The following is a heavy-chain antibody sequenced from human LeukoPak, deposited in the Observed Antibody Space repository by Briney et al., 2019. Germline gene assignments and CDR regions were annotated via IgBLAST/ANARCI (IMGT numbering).Heavy chain of an antibody. CDR3: ARGPTRNYFDY. V-gene: IGHV4-59*01. CDR2: IYYSGST. J-gene: IGHJ4*02. Sequence: PSETLSLTCTVPGGSISSYYWSWIRQPPGKGLEWIGYIYYSGSTNCNPSLKSRVTISVDTSKNQFSLKLSSVTAADTAVYYCARGPTRNYFDYWGQGTLVTVSS. CDR1: GGSISSYY.